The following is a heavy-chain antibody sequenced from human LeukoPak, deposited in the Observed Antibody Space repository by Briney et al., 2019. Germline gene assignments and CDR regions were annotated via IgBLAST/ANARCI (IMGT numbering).Heavy chain of an antibody. CDR3: AREDVSSTWFYYFDS. J-gene: IGHJ4*02. CDR1: GGSFSGYY. V-gene: IGHV4-34*01. D-gene: IGHD6-13*01. Sequence: PSETLSLTCAVYGGSFSGYYWSWIRQPPGKGLEWIGEINHSGSTNYNPSLKSRVTISVDTSKNQFSLKLRSVTAADTAVYYCAREDVSSTWFYYFDSWGQGILVTVSS. CDR2: INHSGST.